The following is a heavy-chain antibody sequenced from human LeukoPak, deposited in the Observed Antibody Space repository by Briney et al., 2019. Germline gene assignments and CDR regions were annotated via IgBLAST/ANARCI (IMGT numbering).Heavy chain of an antibody. J-gene: IGHJ6*02. Sequence: ASVKVSCKASGGTFSSYAISWVRQAPGQGLEWMGGIIPIFGTANYAQKFQGRVTITADESTSTAYMELSSLRSEDTAVYYCARNPTDTHYYYYGMDVWAKGPRSPSP. CDR2: IIPIFGTA. CDR1: GGTFSSYA. CDR3: ARNPTDTHYYYYGMDV. V-gene: IGHV1-69*13.